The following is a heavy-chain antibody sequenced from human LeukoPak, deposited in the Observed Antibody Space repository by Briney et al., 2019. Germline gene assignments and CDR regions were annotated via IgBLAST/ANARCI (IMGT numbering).Heavy chain of an antibody. J-gene: IGHJ4*02. CDR1: GFSFITYG. CDR3: AKDRSMTTVTPFDN. D-gene: IGHD4-17*01. Sequence: GGSLRLSCAASGFSFITYGIHWVRQAPGKGLEWVAFIRYDGSSRFYADSVRGRFTISRDNSKNTVYLQMNSLRAEDTAVYYCAKDRSMTTVTPFDNWGQGTLVAVSS. V-gene: IGHV3-30*02. CDR2: IRYDGSSR.